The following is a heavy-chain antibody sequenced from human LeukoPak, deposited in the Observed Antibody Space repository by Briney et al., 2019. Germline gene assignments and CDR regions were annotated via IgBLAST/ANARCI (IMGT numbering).Heavy chain of an antibody. CDR2: IYYSGST. Sequence: PSETLSLTCTVSGGSISSYYWSWIRQPPGKGLEWIGYIYYSGSTTYNPSLKSRATISVDTSKNQFSLKLSSVTAADTAVYYCARGTGWYLYWGQGTLVTVSS. CDR1: GGSISSYY. V-gene: IGHV4-59*01. CDR3: ARGTGWYLY. D-gene: IGHD6-19*01. J-gene: IGHJ4*02.